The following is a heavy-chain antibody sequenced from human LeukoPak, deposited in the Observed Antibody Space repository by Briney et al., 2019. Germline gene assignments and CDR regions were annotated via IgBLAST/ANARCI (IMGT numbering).Heavy chain of an antibody. CDR3: AKLSPTDTSGDY. CDR1: GFMFSSYG. J-gene: IGHJ4*02. V-gene: IGHV3-30*02. Sequence: GGSLRLSCAASGFMFSSYGMHWVRQAPGKGLEWVAFIRYDGSNKYSGDSVRGRFTISRDNPKNTLYVQMNSLRAEDTAVYYCAKLSPTDTSGDYWGQGTLVTVSS. D-gene: IGHD3-10*01. CDR2: IRYDGSNK.